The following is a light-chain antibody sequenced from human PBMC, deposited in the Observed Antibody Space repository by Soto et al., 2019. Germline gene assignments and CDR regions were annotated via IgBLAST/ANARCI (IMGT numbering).Light chain of an antibody. V-gene: IGKV3D-20*02. J-gene: IGKJ5*01. Sequence: ENVLTQSPGTLSLSPGERATLSCRASQSLRGSDLAWYQQKPGQAPRLLIYSAYSRATGIPDRFSGSGSGADFTLTISSLEPEDFAVYYCQQRSSWPITFGQGTRLEI. CDR2: SAY. CDR1: QSLRGSD. CDR3: QQRSSWPIT.